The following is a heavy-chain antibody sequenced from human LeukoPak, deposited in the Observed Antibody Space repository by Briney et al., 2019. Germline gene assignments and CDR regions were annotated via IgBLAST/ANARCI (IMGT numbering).Heavy chain of an antibody. Sequence: SVKVSCKASGGTFSSYAISWVRQAPGQGLEWMGGIIPIFGTANYAQKFQGRVTITTDESTSTAYMELSSLRSEDTAVYYCARGRPNILTGYYPDYWGQGALVTVSS. J-gene: IGHJ4*02. CDR1: GGTFSSYA. CDR3: ARGRPNILTGYYPDY. CDR2: IIPIFGTA. D-gene: IGHD3-9*01. V-gene: IGHV1-69*05.